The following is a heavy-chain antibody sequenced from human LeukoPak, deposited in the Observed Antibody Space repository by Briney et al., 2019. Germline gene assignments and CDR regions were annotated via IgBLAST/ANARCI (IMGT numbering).Heavy chain of an antibody. CDR1: GFTFTSSA. CDR2: IVVGSGNT. Sequence: SVKVSCKASGFTFTSSAVQWVRQARGQRPEWIGWIVVGSGNTNYAQKFQERVTITRDMSTSTAYMELSSLRSEDTAVYYCAAFHPDLNNWFDPWGQGTLVTVSS. CDR3: AAFHPDLNNWFDP. J-gene: IGHJ5*02. D-gene: IGHD1-14*01. V-gene: IGHV1-58*01.